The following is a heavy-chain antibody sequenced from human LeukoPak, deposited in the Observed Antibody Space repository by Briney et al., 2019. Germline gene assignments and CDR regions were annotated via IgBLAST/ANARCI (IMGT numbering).Heavy chain of an antibody. CDR2: ISGSGGST. CDR3: AKDAGCGLVSGAFDI. D-gene: IGHD6-6*01. Sequence: PGGSLTLSCSASGFTFSSYAMSWVRQAPGKGLDWVSAISGSGGSTYYADSVKGRFTISRDNSKNTLYLQMNSLRAEDTAVYYCAKDAGCGLVSGAFDIWGQGTMVTVSS. CDR1: GFTFSSYA. V-gene: IGHV3-23*01. J-gene: IGHJ3*02.